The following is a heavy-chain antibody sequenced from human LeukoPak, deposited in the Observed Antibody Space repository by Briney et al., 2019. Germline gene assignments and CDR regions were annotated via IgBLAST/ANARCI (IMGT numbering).Heavy chain of an antibody. CDR2: INPSGGST. V-gene: IGHV1-46*01. Sequence: GASVKVSCKASGYTFTSYYMHWVRQAPGQGLEWMGIINPSGGSTSYAQKFQGRVTMTRDTSTSTVYMELSSLRSEDTAVYYCARGPGYCGDGTCYSNNWFDPWGQGTLVTVSS. J-gene: IGHJ5*02. D-gene: IGHD2-15*01. CDR3: ARGPGYCGDGTCYSNNWFDP. CDR1: GYTFTSYY.